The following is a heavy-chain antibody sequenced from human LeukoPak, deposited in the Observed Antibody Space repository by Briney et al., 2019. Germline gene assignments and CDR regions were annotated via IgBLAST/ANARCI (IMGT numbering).Heavy chain of an antibody. CDR3: ARSIDGYKSPEY. V-gene: IGHV4-34*01. CDR1: GGSFSDYY. CDR2: INHSGSI. D-gene: IGHD5-24*01. J-gene: IGHJ4*02. Sequence: PSETLSLTCAVSGGSFSDYYWSWIRQPPGKWLEWIGEINHSGSIKYNPSLKSRVTISVDTSKNQFSLRLNSVTAADTAVYYCARSIDGYKSPEYWGQGTLVTVSS.